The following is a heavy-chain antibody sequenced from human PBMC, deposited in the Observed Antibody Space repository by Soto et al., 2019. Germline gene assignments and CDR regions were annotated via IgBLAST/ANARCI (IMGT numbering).Heavy chain of an antibody. D-gene: IGHD5-12*01. Sequence: RLCCAASGFIFTNYAMNWVRQAPGKGLEWVSVIGGRGNSAYYADSVQGRFTISRDNSKNTLSLQMSSLTADETAIYYCVREGRGSSDLWGRGTMVTVSS. CDR1: GFIFTNYA. J-gene: IGHJ3*01. CDR3: VREGRGSSDL. CDR2: IGGRGNSA. V-gene: IGHV3-23*01.